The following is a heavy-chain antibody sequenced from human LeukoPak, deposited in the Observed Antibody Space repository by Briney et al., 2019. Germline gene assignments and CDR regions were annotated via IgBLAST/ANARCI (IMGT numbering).Heavy chain of an antibody. D-gene: IGHD7-27*01. CDR3: ARDYRTGFDY. V-gene: IGHV4-59*01. J-gene: IGHJ4*02. Sequence: SETLSLTCTVSGGSISSYYWSWIRQPPGKGLEWIGYIYYSGSTNYNPSLKSRVTISVDTSKNQFSLKLSSVTADDTAVYYCARDYRTGFDYWGQGTLVTVSS. CDR1: GGSISSYY. CDR2: IYYSGST.